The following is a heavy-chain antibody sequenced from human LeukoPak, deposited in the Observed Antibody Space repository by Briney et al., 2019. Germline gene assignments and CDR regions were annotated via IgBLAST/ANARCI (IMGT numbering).Heavy chain of an antibody. CDR2: IYHSGST. D-gene: IGHD3-10*01. CDR3: ARDRPFGV. CDR1: GGSISSGGYY. Sequence: SETLSLTCTVSGGSISSGGYYWSWIRQPPGKGLEWIGYIYHSGSTYYNPSLKSRVTISVDTSKNQFSLKLSSVPAADTAVYYCARDRPFGVWGQGTLVTVSS. J-gene: IGHJ4*02. V-gene: IGHV4-30-2*01.